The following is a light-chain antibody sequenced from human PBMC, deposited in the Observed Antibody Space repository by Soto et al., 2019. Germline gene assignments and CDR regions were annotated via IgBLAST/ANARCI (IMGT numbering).Light chain of an antibody. CDR3: QVGNSRSDHLYV. J-gene: IGLJ1*01. Sequence: SHEPAQPPSVTLAPGQTARITCGGNNIGTYSVPCYQPTPGQAPVMVVSDDSDRPSGIPERFSGSNSGHTATLTLSRVEPGDEADYDCQVGNSRSDHLYVFGTGTKVTVL. CDR1: NIGTYS. V-gene: IGLV3-21*02. CDR2: DDS.